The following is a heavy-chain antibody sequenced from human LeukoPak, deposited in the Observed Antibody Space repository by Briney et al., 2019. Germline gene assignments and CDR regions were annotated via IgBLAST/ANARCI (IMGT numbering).Heavy chain of an antibody. CDR1: GYTFTSYD. V-gene: IGHV1-8*01. D-gene: IGHD3-3*01. J-gene: IGHJ6*03. Sequence: ASVKVSCKASGYTFTSYDINWVRQATGQGLEWMGWMNPNSGNTGYAQKFQGRVTMTRNTSISTAYMELSSLRSEDTAVYYCARRADYDFWSGFKEGLHMDVWGKGTTVTVSS. CDR3: ARRADYDFWSGFKEGLHMDV. CDR2: MNPNSGNT.